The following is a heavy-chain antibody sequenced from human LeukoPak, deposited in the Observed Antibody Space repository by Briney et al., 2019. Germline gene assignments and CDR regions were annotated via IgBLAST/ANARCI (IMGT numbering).Heavy chain of an antibody. CDR2: IYYSGST. Sequence: SETLSLTCTVSGGSLSSYYWSWIRQPPGKGLEWIGYIYYSGSTNYNPSLKSRVTISVDTSKNQFSLKLSSVTAADTAVYYCARATHSSSWYVGAFDIWGQGTMVTVSS. CDR3: ARATHSSSWYVGAFDI. CDR1: GGSLSSYY. V-gene: IGHV4-59*08. J-gene: IGHJ3*02. D-gene: IGHD6-13*01.